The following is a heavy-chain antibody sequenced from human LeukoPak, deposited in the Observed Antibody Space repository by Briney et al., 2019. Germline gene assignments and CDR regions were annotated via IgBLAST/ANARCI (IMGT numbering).Heavy chain of an antibody. J-gene: IGHJ4*02. CDR2: IYYSGGT. D-gene: IGHD3-9*01. CDR3: ARGRTYYDILTGYNPLGFDY. Sequence: PSETLSLTCTVSGGSISSGDYYWSWIRQPPGKGLEWIGYIYYSGGTYYNPSLRSRVTISVDTSKNQFSLKLSSVTAADTAVYYCARGRTYYDILTGYNPLGFDYWGQGTLVTVSS. CDR1: GGSISSGDYY. V-gene: IGHV4-30-4*01.